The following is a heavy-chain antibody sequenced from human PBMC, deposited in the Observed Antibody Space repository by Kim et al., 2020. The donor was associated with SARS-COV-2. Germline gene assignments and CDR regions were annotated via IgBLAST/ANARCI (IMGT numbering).Heavy chain of an antibody. CDR1: GYTFTGYY. D-gene: IGHD7-27*01. V-gene: IGHV1-2*02. CDR2: INPNSGGT. CDR3: ARAEGTNWGGNYFDY. Sequence: ASVKVSCKASGYTFTGYYMHWVRQAPGQGLEWMGWINPNSGGTNYAQKFQGRVTMTRDTSISTAYMELSRLRSDDTAVYYCARAEGTNWGGNYFDYWGQGTLVTVSS. J-gene: IGHJ4*02.